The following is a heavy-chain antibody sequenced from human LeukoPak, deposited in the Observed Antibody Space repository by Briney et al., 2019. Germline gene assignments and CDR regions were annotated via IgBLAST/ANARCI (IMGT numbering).Heavy chain of an antibody. J-gene: IGHJ4*02. D-gene: IGHD4-23*01. Sequence: SETLSLTCTVSGGSISSGSHDGGWVRQSPGKGREWIVSIYDSGTIYYNPSLNSRVPISAVTSTNHFSLHLHSVTAADTAVYYCARHDGRSGGTMGSLDSWGQGSLVTVSS. CDR2: IYDSGTI. CDR1: GGSISSGSHD. CDR3: ARHDGRSGGTMGSLDS. V-gene: IGHV4-39*01.